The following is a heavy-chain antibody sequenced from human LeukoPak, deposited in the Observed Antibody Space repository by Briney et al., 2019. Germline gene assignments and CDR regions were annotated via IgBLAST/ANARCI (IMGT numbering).Heavy chain of an antibody. J-gene: IGHJ4*02. CDR2: MTGGGETI. V-gene: IGHV3-48*03. CDR1: GFTFSSYA. CDR3: ARERASCGGDCNDY. Sequence: GGSLRLSCAASGFTFSSYAMNWVRQAPGKGLEWVSYMTGGGETIFYANSVKGRFTVSRDNARNSLYLQMSSLRAEDTAVYYCARERASCGGDCNDYWGQGTLAAVSS. D-gene: IGHD2-21*02.